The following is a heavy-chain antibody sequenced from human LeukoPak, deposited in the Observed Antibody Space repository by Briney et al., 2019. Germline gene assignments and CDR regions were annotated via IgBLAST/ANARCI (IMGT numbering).Heavy chain of an antibody. CDR2: ISSSGSTI. J-gene: IGHJ4*02. Sequence: PGGSLRLSCAASGFTFSDYYMSWIRRAPGKGLEWVSYISSSGSTIYYADSVKGRFTISRDNAKNSLYLQMNSLRAEDTAVYYCARASGRVVAYYFDYWGQGTLVTVSS. D-gene: IGHD2-15*01. V-gene: IGHV3-11*04. CDR1: GFTFSDYY. CDR3: ARASGRVVAYYFDY.